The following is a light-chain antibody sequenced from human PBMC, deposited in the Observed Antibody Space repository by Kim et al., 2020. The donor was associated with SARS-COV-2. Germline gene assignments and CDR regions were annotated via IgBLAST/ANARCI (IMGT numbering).Light chain of an antibody. CDR3: QQYGRA. J-gene: IGKJ4*01. Sequence: EIVLTQSPDTLSLSPGESATLSCRDSQSVGSNYLAWYQQKPGQAPRLLIFGTSSRAAGISHRFSGSGSGTDFTLTISRLEPEDFAVYYCQQYGRAFGGGTKVDIK. CDR1: QSVGSNY. V-gene: IGKV3-20*01. CDR2: GTS.